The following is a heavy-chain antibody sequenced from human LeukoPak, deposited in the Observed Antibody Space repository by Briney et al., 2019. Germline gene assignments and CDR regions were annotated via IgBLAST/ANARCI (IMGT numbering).Heavy chain of an antibody. J-gene: IGHJ5*02. CDR2: ISSSGSTI. Sequence: PGGSLRLSCAASGFTFSDYYMSWIRQAPGKGLEWVSYISSSGSTIYYADSVKGRFTISRDNSKNTLYLQMNSLRAEDTAVYYCAKPDSGYCSSTSCWYNWFDPWGQGTLVTVSS. CDR1: GFTFSDYY. CDR3: AKPDSGYCSSTSCWYNWFDP. D-gene: IGHD2-2*01. V-gene: IGHV3-11*04.